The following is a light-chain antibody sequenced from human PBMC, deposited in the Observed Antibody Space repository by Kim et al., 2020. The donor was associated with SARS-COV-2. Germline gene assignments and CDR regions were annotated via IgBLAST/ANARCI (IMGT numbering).Light chain of an antibody. J-gene: IGLJ3*02. CDR1: SGSIASNY. Sequence: LTQPHSVSESPGKMVTISCTRSSGSIASNYVQWYQQRPGSAPTTVIYEDNQRPSGVPDRFSGSIDSSSNSASLSISGLKTEDEADCYCQSYDSSSWVFGGGTQLTVL. CDR2: EDN. CDR3: QSYDSSSWV. V-gene: IGLV6-57*04.